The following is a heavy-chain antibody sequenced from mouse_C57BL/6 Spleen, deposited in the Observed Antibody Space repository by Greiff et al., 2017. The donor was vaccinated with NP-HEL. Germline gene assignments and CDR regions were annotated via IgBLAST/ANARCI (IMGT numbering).Heavy chain of an antibody. V-gene: IGHV1-80*01. CDR3: ERWRLGYFDV. Sequence: VQLQESGAELVKPGASVKISCKASGYAFTSYWMNWVKQRPGKGLEWIGYIYPGDGDTNYNGKFKGKATLTADKSSSTAYMQLSSLTSEEAAVYFCERWRLGYFDVWGTGTTVTVSS. CDR1: GYAFTSYW. J-gene: IGHJ1*03. D-gene: IGHD2-4*01. CDR2: IYPGDGDT.